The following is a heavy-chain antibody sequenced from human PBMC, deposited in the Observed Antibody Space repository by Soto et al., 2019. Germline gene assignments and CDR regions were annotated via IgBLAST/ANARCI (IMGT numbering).Heavy chain of an antibody. CDR2: IFHSGST. J-gene: IGHJ4*02. Sequence: XXTLSLPFAVSGRSISSENWWSWVRQSPGKGLEWIGEIFHSGSTNYNPSLRSRVTISVDKSKNQFFLDLSSVTAADTAVYYCTTNGYYSLDWWGQGTLVTVSS. D-gene: IGHD1-26*01. CDR3: TTNGYYSLDW. CDR1: GRSISSENW. V-gene: IGHV4-4*02.